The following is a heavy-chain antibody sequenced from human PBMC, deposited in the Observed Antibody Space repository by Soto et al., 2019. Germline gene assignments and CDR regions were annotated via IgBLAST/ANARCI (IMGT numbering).Heavy chain of an antibody. J-gene: IGHJ4*02. CDR1: GGSISSGGYY. CDR3: ARENYDSSGYYLDY. D-gene: IGHD3-22*01. V-gene: IGHV4-31*03. Sequence: PSETLSLTCTVSGGSISSGGYYWSWIRQHPGKGLEWIGYIYSSGSTYYNPSLNSRVTISVDTSKNQFSLKLSSVTAADTAVYYCARENYDSSGYYLDYWGQGTLVTVSS. CDR2: IYSSGST.